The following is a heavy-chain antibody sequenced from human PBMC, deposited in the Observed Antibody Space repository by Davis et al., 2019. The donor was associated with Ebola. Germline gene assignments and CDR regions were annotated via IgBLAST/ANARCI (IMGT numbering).Heavy chain of an antibody. CDR1: GYTLTSYN. J-gene: IGHJ5*02. CDR3: ARAFDSSKKDILWLDP. CDR2: INGATGYT. D-gene: IGHD3-9*01. V-gene: IGHV1-3*01. Sequence: ASVKVSCQASGYTLTSYNMHWVRQAPGQRLEWMGWINGATGYTQYSRTFQGRVTITRDTAARTGYMELTSLTSEDTAMYYCARAFDSSKKDILWLDPWGQGTLVTVSS.